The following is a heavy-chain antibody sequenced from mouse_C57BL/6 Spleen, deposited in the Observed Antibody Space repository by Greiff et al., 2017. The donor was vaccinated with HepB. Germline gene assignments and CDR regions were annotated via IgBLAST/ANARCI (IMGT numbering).Heavy chain of an antibody. V-gene: IGHV1-50*01. CDR2: IDPSDSYT. D-gene: IGHD1-1*01. CDR1: GYTFTSYW. Sequence: QVQLQQPGAELVKPGASVKLSCKASGYTFTSYWMQWVKQRPGQGLEWIGEIDPSDSYTNYNQKFKGKATLTVDTSSSTAYMQLSSLTSEDSAVYYCARGTTVVAPLDYWGQGTTLTVSS. J-gene: IGHJ2*01. CDR3: ARGTTVVAPLDY.